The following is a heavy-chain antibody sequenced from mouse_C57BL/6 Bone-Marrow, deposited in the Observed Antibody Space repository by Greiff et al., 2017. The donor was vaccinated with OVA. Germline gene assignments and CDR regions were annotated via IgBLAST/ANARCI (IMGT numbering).Heavy chain of an antibody. D-gene: IGHD1-1*01. CDR3: AGRYYGSSFWYFDV. CDR2: IYPGDGDT. Sequence: VQLQQSGAELVKPGASVKISCKASGYAFSSYWMNWVKQRPGKGLEWIGQIYPGDGDTNYNGKFKGKATLTADKSSSTAYMQLSSLTSEDSAVYFCAGRYYGSSFWYFDVWGTGTTVTVSS. V-gene: IGHV1-80*01. CDR1: GYAFSSYW. J-gene: IGHJ1*03.